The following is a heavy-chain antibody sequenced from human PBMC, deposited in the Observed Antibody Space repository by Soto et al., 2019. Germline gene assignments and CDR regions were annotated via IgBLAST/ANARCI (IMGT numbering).Heavy chain of an antibody. CDR2: MNPNSGNT. D-gene: IGHD6-13*01. J-gene: IGHJ5*02. Sequence: QVQLVQSGAEVKKPGASVKVSCKASGYTFTSYDINWVRQATGQGLEWMGWMNPNSGNTGYAQKFQGRVTMTRNTSIGTASVELSSLRSEATAVCYCASERSAAGTGGFDPWGQGTLVTVSS. V-gene: IGHV1-8*01. CDR1: GYTFTSYD. CDR3: ASERSAAGTGGFDP.